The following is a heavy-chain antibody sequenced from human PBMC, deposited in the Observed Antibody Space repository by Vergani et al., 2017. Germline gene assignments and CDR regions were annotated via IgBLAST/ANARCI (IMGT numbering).Heavy chain of an antibody. D-gene: IGHD6-13*01. CDR3: ARLGSSSWYLVYDAFDI. Sequence: VQLVQSGAEVKKPGESLKISCKRSGYSFTSYWIGWVRHMPGKGLEWMGFIYPGDSDTRYSPSFQGQVTISPDKSISPAYLQWSSLKASDTAMYYCARLGSSSWYLVYDAFDIWGQGRMVTVYS. V-gene: IGHV5-51*01. J-gene: IGHJ3*02. CDR1: GYSFTSYW. CDR2: IYPGDSDT.